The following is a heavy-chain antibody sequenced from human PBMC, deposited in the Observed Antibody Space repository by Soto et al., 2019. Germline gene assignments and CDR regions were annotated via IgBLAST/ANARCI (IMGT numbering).Heavy chain of an antibody. CDR2: INHSGST. CDR1: GGSFSGYY. CDR3: ASGAKYYYDSSGYYGTDY. V-gene: IGHV4-34*01. Sequence: PSETLSLTCAVYGGSFSGYYWSWIRQPPGKGLEWIGEINHSGSTNYNPSLKSRVTISVDTSKNQFSLKLSSVTAADTAVYYCASGAKYYYDSSGYYGTDYWGQGTLVTGSS. J-gene: IGHJ4*02. D-gene: IGHD3-22*01.